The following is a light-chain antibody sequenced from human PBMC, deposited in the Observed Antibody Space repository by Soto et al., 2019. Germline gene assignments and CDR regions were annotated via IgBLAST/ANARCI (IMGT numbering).Light chain of an antibody. J-gene: IGKJ1*01. V-gene: IGKV3-15*01. Sequence: VLTQSPATLSVSPGERATLSCRASQSVNANLAWYQQKPGQAPRLLIHCASNRATGIPARFSGSGFGTEFILAISSLQSEDFAGYYCQQYNTWLWTFGQGTKV. CDR1: QSVNAN. CDR2: CAS. CDR3: QQYNTWLWT.